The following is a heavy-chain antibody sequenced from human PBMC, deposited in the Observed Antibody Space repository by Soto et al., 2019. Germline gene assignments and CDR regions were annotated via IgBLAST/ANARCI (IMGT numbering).Heavy chain of an antibody. V-gene: IGHV4-61*01. J-gene: IGHJ4*02. Sequence: SATLSLTGTVSCGSVSSGSYCWSWIRQPPGEGLEWIVYIYYSVSTNYNPSLKSRVTISVDTSKNQFSLKLSSVTAADTAVYYCARDLRAHSSGWYYFDYWGQGTLVTVSS. D-gene: IGHD6-19*01. CDR3: ARDLRAHSSGWYYFDY. CDR1: CGSVSSGSYC. CDR2: IYYSVST.